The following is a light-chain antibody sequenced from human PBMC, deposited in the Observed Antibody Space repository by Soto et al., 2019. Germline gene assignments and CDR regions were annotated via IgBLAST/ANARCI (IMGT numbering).Light chain of an antibody. CDR3: SSYTTSSTLV. CDR1: SSDVGGYNY. V-gene: IGLV2-14*01. Sequence: QSALTQPTSVSGSPGQSITISCTGTSSDVGGYNYVSWYQQHPGKVPKVMIFEVSNRPSGISHRFSGSKSGNTASLTISGLQAEDEADYYCSSYTTSSTLVFGGGTKLTVL. J-gene: IGLJ2*01. CDR2: EVS.